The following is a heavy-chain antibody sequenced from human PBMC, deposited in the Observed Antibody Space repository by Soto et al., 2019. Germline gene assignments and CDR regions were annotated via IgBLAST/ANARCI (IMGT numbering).Heavy chain of an antibody. D-gene: IGHD4-4*01. V-gene: IGHV3-9*01. CDR2: ISWNSGSI. CDR3: AKSPYSNYAYGMDV. CDR1: GFTFDDYA. J-gene: IGHJ6*02. Sequence: ESGGGLVQPGRSLRLSCAASGFTFDDYAMHWVRQAPGKGLEWVSGISWNSGSIGYADSVKGRFTISRDNAKNSLYLQMNSLRGEDTALYYCAKSPYSNYAYGMDVWGLGTTVTVSS.